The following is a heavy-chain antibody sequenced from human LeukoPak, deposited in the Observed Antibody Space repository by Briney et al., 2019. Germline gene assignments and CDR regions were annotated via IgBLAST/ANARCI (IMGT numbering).Heavy chain of an antibody. CDR3: ANLGPPGRDHYLES. V-gene: IGHV3-9*01. J-gene: IGHJ4*02. Sequence: GGSLRLSCAASGFTFDDYAMHWVRQAPGKGLEWVSSINWNSGSIGYADSVKGRFIISRDNAKNSLYLQMNSLRDEDTAVYYCANLGPPGRDHYLESWGQGTLVTVSS. CDR2: INWNSGSI. CDR1: GFTFDDYA. D-gene: IGHD5-24*01.